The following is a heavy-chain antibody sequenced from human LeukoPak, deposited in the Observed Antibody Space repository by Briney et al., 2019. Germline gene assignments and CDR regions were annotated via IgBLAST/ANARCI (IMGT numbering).Heavy chain of an antibody. CDR3: ARAYYGSGSYPFDY. J-gene: IGHJ4*02. CDR2: IYYSGST. D-gene: IGHD3-10*01. V-gene: IGHV4-39*07. CDR1: GGSIGSSSYY. Sequence: PSETLSLTCTVSGGSIGSSSYYWGWIRQPPGKGLEWIGSIYYSGSTYYNPSLKSRVTISVDTSKNQFSLKVNSVTAADTAVYYCARAYYGSGSYPFDYWGQGTLVTVSS.